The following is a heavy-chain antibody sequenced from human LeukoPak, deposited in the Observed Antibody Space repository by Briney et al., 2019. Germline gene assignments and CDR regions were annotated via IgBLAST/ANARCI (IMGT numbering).Heavy chain of an antibody. Sequence: AGSLRLSCAASGFTFSDYYMSWIRQAPGKELEWVSYISTSGSTIYYADSVRGRFTISRDNAKNSLYLQMNSLRADDTAVYYCAHLGGMVIQNWGQGTLVTVSS. V-gene: IGHV3-11*04. CDR1: GFTFSDYY. J-gene: IGHJ1*01. D-gene: IGHD3-16*01. CDR3: AHLGGMVIQN. CDR2: ISTSGSTI.